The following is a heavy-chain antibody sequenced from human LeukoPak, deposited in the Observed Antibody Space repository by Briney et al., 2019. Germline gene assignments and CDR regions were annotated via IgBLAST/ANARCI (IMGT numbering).Heavy chain of an antibody. CDR2: IYYSGFT. J-gene: IGHJ6*02. V-gene: IGHV4-59*01. D-gene: IGHD1-7*01. CDR1: RGSISRYF. CDR3: ARVPGGTSRGYGMDV. Sequence: SESLSLTRIVSRGSISRYFWTSIRQPPGRGVQWIGYIYYSGFTNYNPRLQSRVTISLDTTKNQFFLMLSSVPAADTAVDYGARVPGGTSRGYGMDVWGQGNTVTVSS.